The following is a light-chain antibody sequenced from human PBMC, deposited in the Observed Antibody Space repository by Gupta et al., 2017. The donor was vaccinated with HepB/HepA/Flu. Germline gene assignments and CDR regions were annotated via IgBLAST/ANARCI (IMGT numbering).Light chain of an antibody. CDR2: GAS. V-gene: IGKV3-15*01. Sequence: EIVMTQSPATLSVSQGERATLSCRASQSVSSNLAWYQQKPGQAPRLLIYGASTRDTGIPARLSGSGYGTEFTLTISSRQSEDFAVYYCQHYKNWPPWTFGQGTKVEIK. CDR1: QSVSSN. J-gene: IGKJ1*01. CDR3: QHYKNWPPWT.